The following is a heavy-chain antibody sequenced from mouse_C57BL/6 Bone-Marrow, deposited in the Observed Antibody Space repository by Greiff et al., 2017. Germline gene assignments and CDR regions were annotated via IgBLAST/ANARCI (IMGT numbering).Heavy chain of an antibody. CDR2: INPGSGGT. Sequence: VQLQQSGAELVRPGTSLQVSCKASGYAFTNYLIEWVKQRPGQGLEWIGVINPGSGGTNYNEKFKGKATLTADKSSSTAYMQLSSLTSEDSAVYFCARLVYDGHYAMDYWGQGTSVTVSS. CDR1: GYAFTNYL. V-gene: IGHV1-54*01. CDR3: ARLVYDGHYAMDY. J-gene: IGHJ4*01. D-gene: IGHD2-3*01.